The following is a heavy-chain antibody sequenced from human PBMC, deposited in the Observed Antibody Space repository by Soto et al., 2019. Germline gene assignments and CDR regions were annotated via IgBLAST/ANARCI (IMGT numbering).Heavy chain of an antibody. CDR1: GASINSDTYY. V-gene: IGHV4-39*01. J-gene: IGHJ4*02. Sequence: QLQLQQSGPGLVKPSETLSLTCTISGASINSDTYYWAWIRQPPGKGLEWIGTISFSGSTYYNPSLRSRVIISVDTSQILFSLKLTSVTAADTAVYYCARHWDYWGQGTLVTVSS. CDR2: ISFSGST. CDR3: ARHWDY.